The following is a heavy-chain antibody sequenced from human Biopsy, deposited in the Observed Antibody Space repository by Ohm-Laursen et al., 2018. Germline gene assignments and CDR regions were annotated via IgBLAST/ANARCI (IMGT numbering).Heavy chain of an antibody. V-gene: IGHV1-2*02. CDR3: TRGGYYYDSLAYYYWFDP. J-gene: IGHJ5*02. CDR1: GYTFTGYH. CDR2: INAKTGDT. D-gene: IGHD3-22*01. Sequence: ASVKASCKSSGYTFTGYHVHWVRQAPGQGLESLGWINAKTGDTNYAQKFQGRVTMTRDTSISTAYVDLSSLRSDDTAVYYCTRGGYYYDSLAYYYWFDPWGQGTLVTVSS.